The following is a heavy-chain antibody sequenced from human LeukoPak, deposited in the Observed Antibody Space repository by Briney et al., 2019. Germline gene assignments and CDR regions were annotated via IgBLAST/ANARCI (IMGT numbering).Heavy chain of an antibody. CDR1: GGSISSSSYY. D-gene: IGHD2-15*01. CDR2: IYYSGST. CDR3: ARDIPMDPTVVVAATPDAFDI. Sequence: PAETLSLTCTVSGGSISSSSYYWGWIRQPPVKGLEWIGSIYYSGSTYYNPSLKSRVIISVDTSKNQFSLKLSSVTAADTAVYYCARDIPMDPTVVVAATPDAFDIWGQGTMVTVSS. V-gene: IGHV4-39*07. J-gene: IGHJ3*02.